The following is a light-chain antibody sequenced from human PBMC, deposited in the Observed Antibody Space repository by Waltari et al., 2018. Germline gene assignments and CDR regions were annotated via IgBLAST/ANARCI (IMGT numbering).Light chain of an antibody. J-gene: IGLJ3*02. CDR3: SSYADNTLV. CDR1: SSDY. Sequence: QSALTQPPSASGSPGQSVTISCTGTSSDYVSWFQHHPGKAPKLMIYEVSKRPSGVPDRCAGSRSGDPASLTVSGLQADDEAHYYCSSYADNTLVFGGGTKLTVL. CDR2: EVS. V-gene: IGLV2-8*01.